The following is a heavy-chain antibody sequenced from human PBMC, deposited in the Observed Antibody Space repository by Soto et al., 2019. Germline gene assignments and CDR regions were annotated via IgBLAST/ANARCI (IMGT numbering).Heavy chain of an antibody. D-gene: IGHD2-21*02. CDR3: ASHNCGGDCYSRYFQH. CDR1: GFSVRGYY. Sequence: SETLFLSWNVSGFSVRGYYWSWIRQPPGKGLEWIGYIYYSGSTNYNPSLKSRVTISVDTSKNQFSLKLTSVTAADTAMYFCASHNCGGDCYSRYFQHWGQGTLVTVSS. J-gene: IGHJ1*01. V-gene: IGHV4-59*02. CDR2: IYYSGST.